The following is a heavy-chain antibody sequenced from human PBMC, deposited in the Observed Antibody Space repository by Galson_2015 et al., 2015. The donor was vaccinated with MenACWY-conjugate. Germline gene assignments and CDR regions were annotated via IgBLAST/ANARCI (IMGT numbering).Heavy chain of an antibody. D-gene: IGHD1-14*01. CDR1: GITFSHCG. Sequence: SLRLSCAASGITFSHCGMNWVRQAPGKGLEWILYISPGSGIIYYADSAKGRFTISRDDAKNSLFLQISSLRDEDTAVYYCAWGRNPTVRSMYLDYWGQGTLVTVSS. CDR2: ISPGSGII. V-gene: IGHV3-48*02. J-gene: IGHJ4*02. CDR3: AWGRNPTVRSMYLDY.